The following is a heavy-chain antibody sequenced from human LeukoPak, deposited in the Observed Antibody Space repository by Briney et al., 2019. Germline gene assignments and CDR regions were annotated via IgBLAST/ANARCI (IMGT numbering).Heavy chain of an antibody. CDR1: GFTFSSYG. V-gene: IGHV3-33*06. D-gene: IGHD6-19*01. CDR3: AKLDTFGWREGLFDY. Sequence: GRSLRLSCAAYGFTFSSYGMHWVRQAPGKGLEWVAVIWYDGSNKYYAESVKGRFTISRDNSKNTLYLQMNSLRAQDTAVYYCAKLDTFGWREGLFDYWGQGTLVTVSS. CDR2: IWYDGSNK. J-gene: IGHJ4*02.